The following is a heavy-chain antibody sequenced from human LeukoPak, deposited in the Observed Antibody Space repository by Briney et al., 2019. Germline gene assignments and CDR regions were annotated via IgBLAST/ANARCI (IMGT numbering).Heavy chain of an antibody. V-gene: IGHV3-64*01. J-gene: IGHJ5*02. D-gene: IGHD6-19*01. CDR1: GFTFSSYA. Sequence: GGSLRLSHAASGFTFSSYAMHWVRQAPGKGLESVSAISSNGDGTYYANSVKGRFTISRDNSKNTLYLQMGSLRTEDMAVYYCARDAAADSSGWYEEGPSWFDPWGQGTLVTVSS. CDR2: ISSNGDGT. CDR3: ARDAAADSSGWYEEGPSWFDP.